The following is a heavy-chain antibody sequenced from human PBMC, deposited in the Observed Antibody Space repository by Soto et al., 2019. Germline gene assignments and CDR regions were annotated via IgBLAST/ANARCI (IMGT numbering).Heavy chain of an antibody. CDR1: GYTFTSYG. CDR2: ISAYNGNT. Sequence: ASVKVSCKASGYTFTSYGISWVRQAPGQGLEWMGWISAYNGNTNYAQKLQGRVTMTTDTFTSTAYMELRSLRSDDTAVSYCAKGAHCTSGRCYSIAFDHWGQGTMVTVSS. D-gene: IGHD2-15*01. V-gene: IGHV1-18*04. CDR3: AKGAHCTSGRCYSIAFDH. J-gene: IGHJ3*01.